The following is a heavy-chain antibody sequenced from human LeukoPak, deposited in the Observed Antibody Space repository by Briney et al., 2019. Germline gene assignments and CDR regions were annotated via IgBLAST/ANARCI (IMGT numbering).Heavy chain of an antibody. J-gene: IGHJ6*02. Sequence: SETLSLTCTVSGGSISSDYWSWIRQPPGKGLEWIGYIYYSGSTNYNPSLKSRVTISVDTSKNQFSLKLSSVTAADTAVYYCAGRAVEDYYYGMDVWGQGTTVTVSS. CDR2: IYYSGST. CDR3: AGRAVEDYYYGMDV. CDR1: GGSISSDY. V-gene: IGHV4-59*08.